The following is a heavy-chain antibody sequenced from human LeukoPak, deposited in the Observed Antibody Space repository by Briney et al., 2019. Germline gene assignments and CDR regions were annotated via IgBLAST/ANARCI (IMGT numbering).Heavy chain of an antibody. D-gene: IGHD5-18*01. Sequence: SETLSLTCTVSGGSISSYYWSWIRQPPGKGLEWIGYIYYSGSTNYNPSLKSRVTISVDTSKNQFSLKLSSVTAADTAVYYCARVTQLWLRPEYYYYYMDVWGKGTTVTVSS. CDR3: ARVTQLWLRPEYYYYYMDV. V-gene: IGHV4-59*08. CDR2: IYYSGST. J-gene: IGHJ6*03. CDR1: GGSISSYY.